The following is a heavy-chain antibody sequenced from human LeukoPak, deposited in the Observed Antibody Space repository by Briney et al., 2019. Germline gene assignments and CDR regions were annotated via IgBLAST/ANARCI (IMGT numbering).Heavy chain of an antibody. D-gene: IGHD1-1*01. CDR3: ARGFLQLTPYYFDY. J-gene: IGHJ4*02. Sequence: GGSLRLSCAASGFDVSISYMNWIRQSPEKGLEWVSIIHNDGSTYYADSVKGRFTVSRDNSKNTVSLQMDSLRVDDTGIYYCARGFLQLTPYYFDYWGQGALVTVSS. CDR2: IHNDGST. V-gene: IGHV3-66*01. CDR1: GFDVSISY.